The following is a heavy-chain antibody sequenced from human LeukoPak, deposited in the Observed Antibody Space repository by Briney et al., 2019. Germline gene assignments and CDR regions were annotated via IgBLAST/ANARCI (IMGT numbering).Heavy chain of an antibody. CDR3: ARVGYYDYVWGSYRLDAFDI. V-gene: IGHV1-2*02. CDR1: GYTFTGYY. D-gene: IGHD3-16*02. Sequence: ASVKVSCKASGYTFTGYYMHWVRQAPGQGLEWMGWVNPNSGGTNYAQKLQGRVTMTTDTSTSTAYMELRSLRSDDTAVYYCARVGYYDYVWGSYRLDAFDIWGQGTMVTVSS. CDR2: VNPNSGGT. J-gene: IGHJ3*02.